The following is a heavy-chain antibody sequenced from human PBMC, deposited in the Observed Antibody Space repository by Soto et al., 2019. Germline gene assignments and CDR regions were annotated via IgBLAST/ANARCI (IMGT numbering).Heavy chain of an antibody. Sequence: GGSLRLSCAASGFTFSSYWMSWVRQAPGKGLEWVANINDSGSGTYYADSVKGRFTISRDNSKNTLYLQMNSLRAEDTAVYYCAKRLLDCSGGSCPARWGYYFDYWGQGTLVTVS. CDR1: GFTFSSYW. D-gene: IGHD2-15*01. CDR3: AKRLLDCSGGSCPARWGYYFDY. J-gene: IGHJ4*02. CDR2: INDSGSGT. V-gene: IGHV3-23*01.